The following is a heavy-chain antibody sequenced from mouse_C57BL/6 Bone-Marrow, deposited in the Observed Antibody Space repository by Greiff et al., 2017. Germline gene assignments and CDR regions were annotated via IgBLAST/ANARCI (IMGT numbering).Heavy chain of an antibody. V-gene: IGHV1-26*01. Sequence: EVQLQQSGPELVKPGASVKISCKASGYTFTDYYMNWVKQSHGKSLEWIGDINPNNGGTSYNQKFKGKATLTVDKSSSTAYMELRSLTSEDSAVYYCARVGGYDVGFAYWGQGTLVTVSA. CDR1: GYTFTDYY. D-gene: IGHD2-2*01. CDR3: ARVGGYDVGFAY. J-gene: IGHJ3*01. CDR2: INPNNGGT.